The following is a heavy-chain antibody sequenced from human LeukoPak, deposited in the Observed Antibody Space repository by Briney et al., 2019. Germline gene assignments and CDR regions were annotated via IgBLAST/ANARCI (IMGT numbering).Heavy chain of an antibody. V-gene: IGHV3-48*03. CDR1: GFTFSKYE. CDR2: ISSSGDTK. CDR3: TSHGSGYYFDY. J-gene: IGHJ4*02. Sequence: GGSLRLSCAASGFTFSKYELNWVRQAPGKGLEWVSYISSSGDTKYYADSVKGRFTIPRDNAKNSLYLQMDSLRAEDTATYYCTSHGSGYYFDYSGQGTLVTVSS. D-gene: IGHD6-13*01.